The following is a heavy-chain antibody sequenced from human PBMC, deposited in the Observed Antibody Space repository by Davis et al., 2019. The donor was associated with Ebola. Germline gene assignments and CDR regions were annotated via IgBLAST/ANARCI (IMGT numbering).Heavy chain of an antibody. V-gene: IGHV3-33*01. CDR1: GFTFSSYG. CDR3: ASLRRTITGMDDAFDI. Sequence: GESLKISCAASGFTFSSYGMHWVRQAPGKGLEWVAVIWYDGSNKYYADSVKGRFTISRDNSKNTLYLQMNSLRAEDTAVYYCASLRRTITGMDDAFDIWGQGTMVTVSS. J-gene: IGHJ3*02. D-gene: IGHD2-8*02. CDR2: IWYDGSNK.